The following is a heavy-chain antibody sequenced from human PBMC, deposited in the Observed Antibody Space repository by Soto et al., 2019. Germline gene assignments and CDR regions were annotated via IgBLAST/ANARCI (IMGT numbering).Heavy chain of an antibody. CDR1: GGSISSSKW. CDR2: IYQGGST. Sequence: QVQLQESGPGLVKPSETLSLTCAVSGGSISSSKWWSWVRQPPGKGLEWIGEIYQGGSTNYNPSLKSRVTISIDKSKNQFSLKLSSVTAADTAVYYCAKLFKYYDTSGSQSWGRGTLVTVSS. D-gene: IGHD3-22*01. V-gene: IGHV4-4*02. J-gene: IGHJ5*02. CDR3: AKLFKYYDTSGSQS.